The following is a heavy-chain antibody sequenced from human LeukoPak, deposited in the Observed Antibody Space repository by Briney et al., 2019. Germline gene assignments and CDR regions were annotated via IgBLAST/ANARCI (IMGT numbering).Heavy chain of an antibody. V-gene: IGHV4-31*01. CDR3: ARGTDDYGDYVPDY. J-gene: IGHJ4*02. D-gene: IGHD4-17*01. Sequence: PSETLSLTCTVSGGSISSGGYYWSWIRQHPGKGLEWIGYIYYSGSTYYNPSLKRLATISVDANNNQFLLKLSSVTDAETTDYYCARGTDDYGDYVPDYWGQGTLVTVSS. CDR2: IYYSGST. CDR1: GGSISSGGYY.